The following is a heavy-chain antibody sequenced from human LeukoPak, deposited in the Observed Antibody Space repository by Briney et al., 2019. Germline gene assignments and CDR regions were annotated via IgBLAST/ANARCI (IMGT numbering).Heavy chain of an antibody. Sequence: PSETLSLTCTVSGYSISSGYYWGWIRQPPGKGLEWIGSIYHSGSTYYNPSLKSRVTISVDTSKNQFSLKLSSVTAADTAVYYCARAVAEPPYYYYYMDVWGKGTTVTVSS. CDR2: IYHSGST. J-gene: IGHJ6*03. CDR1: GYSISSGYY. V-gene: IGHV4-38-2*02. CDR3: ARAVAEPPYYYYYMDV. D-gene: IGHD6-19*01.